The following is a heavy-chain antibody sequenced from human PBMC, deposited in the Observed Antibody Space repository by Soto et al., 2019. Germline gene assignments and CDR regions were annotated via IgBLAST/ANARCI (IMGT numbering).Heavy chain of an antibody. D-gene: IGHD1-26*01. CDR2: INAANGDT. CDR1: GYTFTSYA. CDR3: GRSVVGATGEILYNAMDV. Sequence: QVQLVQSGAEVKKPGASVQVSCKASGYTFTSYALHWVRQARGERPEWMGWINAANGDTKYSKKFQGRVTITRDTSASTGYMELSSLRSEDTAVYFCGRSVVGATGEILYNAMDVWGQGTTVTVS. V-gene: IGHV1-3*01. J-gene: IGHJ6*02.